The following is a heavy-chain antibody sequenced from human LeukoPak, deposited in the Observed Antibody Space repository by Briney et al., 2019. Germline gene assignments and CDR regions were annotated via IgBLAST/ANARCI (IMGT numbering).Heavy chain of an antibody. J-gene: IGHJ4*02. Sequence: PGGSLRLSCAASGFTFSSYAMHWVRQAPGKGLEWVAVISYDGSNKYYADSVKGRFTISRDNSKNTLYLQMNSLRAEDTAVYYCARDQRWFGELQYDYWGQGTLVTVSS. CDR2: ISYDGSNK. CDR3: ARDQRWFGELQYDY. CDR1: GFTFSSYA. V-gene: IGHV3-30-3*01. D-gene: IGHD3-10*01.